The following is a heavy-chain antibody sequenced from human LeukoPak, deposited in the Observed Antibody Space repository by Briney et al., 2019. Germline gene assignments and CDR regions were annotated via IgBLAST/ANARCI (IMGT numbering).Heavy chain of an antibody. CDR1: GYTFTGYY. CDR2: INPNSGGT. CDR3: ARDQSLRGYMDV. J-gene: IGHJ6*03. V-gene: IGHV1-2*02. Sequence: ASVKVSCKASGYTFTGYYMHWVRQAPGQGLEWMGWINPNSGGTNYAQKFQGRVTMTRDTSISTAYMELSRLRSDDTAVYYCARDQSLRGYMDVWGKGTTVTISS. D-gene: IGHD4-17*01.